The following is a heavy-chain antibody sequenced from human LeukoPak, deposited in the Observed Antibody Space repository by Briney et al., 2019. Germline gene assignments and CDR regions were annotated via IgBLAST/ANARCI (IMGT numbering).Heavy chain of an antibody. CDR2: RSSSGNTI. CDR1: GFTFSDYY. J-gene: IGHJ4*02. CDR3: ARARDGYNYYPFDY. D-gene: IGHD5-24*01. Sequence: KTGGSLRLSCAASGFTFSDYYMNWIRQAPGKGLEWISYRSSSGNTIYYADSVKGRFTTSRDNAKNSLYLQMNSLRAEDTAVYYCARARDGYNYYPFDYWGQGTLVTVSS. V-gene: IGHV3-11*01.